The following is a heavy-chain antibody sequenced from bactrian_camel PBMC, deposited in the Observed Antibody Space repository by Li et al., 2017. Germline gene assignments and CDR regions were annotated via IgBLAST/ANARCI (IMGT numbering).Heavy chain of an antibody. CDR1: LFSYPY. J-gene: IGHJ4*01. Sequence: QLVESGGGLVQPGGSLRLSCTSSLFSYPYMTWVRQGPGKDLEWVATINADGSRTNHADSVKGRFTVSRDNAKNMLYLQMNSLQTDDTAVYYCVAGPLGTPIRTPQTQGTQVTVS. D-gene: IGHD7*01. V-gene: IGHV3S28*01. CDR2: INADGSRT.